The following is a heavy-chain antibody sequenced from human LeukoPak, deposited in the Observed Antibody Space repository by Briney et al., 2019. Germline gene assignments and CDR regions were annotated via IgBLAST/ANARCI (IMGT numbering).Heavy chain of an antibody. CDR1: GFTFSSYG. V-gene: IGHV3-30*03. D-gene: IGHD6-6*01. J-gene: IGHJ4*02. CDR3: ARDQYSSSSRELDY. CDR2: ISYDGSNK. Sequence: PGRSLRLSCAASGFTFSSYGMHWVRQAPGKGLEWVAVISYDGSNKYYADSVKGRFTISRDNSKNTLYLQMNSLRAEDTAVYYCARDQYSSSSRELDYWGQGTLVTVSS.